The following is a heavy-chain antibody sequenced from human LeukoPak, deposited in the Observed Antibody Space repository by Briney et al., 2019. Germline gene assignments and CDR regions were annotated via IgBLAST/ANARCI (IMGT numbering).Heavy chain of an antibody. CDR2: INHSGST. CDR1: GGSFSGYY. V-gene: IGHV4-34*01. J-gene: IGHJ5*02. Sequence: SETLSLTCAVYGGSFSGYYWSWIRQPPGKGLEWIGEINHSGSTNYNPSLKSRVTISVDTSKNQFSLKLSSVTAADTAVYYCARDGIAVAGYNWFDPWGQGTLVTVSS. D-gene: IGHD6-19*01. CDR3: ARDGIAVAGYNWFDP.